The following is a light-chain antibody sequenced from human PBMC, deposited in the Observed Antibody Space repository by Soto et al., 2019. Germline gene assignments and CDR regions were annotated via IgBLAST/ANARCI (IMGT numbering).Light chain of an antibody. CDR2: GAS. Sequence: IALKQSTGTLSSSPGERATWCWRASQTINNNVAWYQLKDGRVPRLVIYGASTRATDIPARFSGSGSGTEFTLTISRLQSEDFAEYHCQQYNNWPQTFGQGTKVDI. CDR3: QQYNNWPQT. CDR1: QTINNN. V-gene: IGKV3-15*01. J-gene: IGKJ1*01.